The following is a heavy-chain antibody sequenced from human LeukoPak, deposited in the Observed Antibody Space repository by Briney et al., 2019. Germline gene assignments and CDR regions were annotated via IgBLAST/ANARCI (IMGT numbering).Heavy chain of an antibody. J-gene: IGHJ4*02. D-gene: IGHD1-7*01. CDR2: IIGSGDST. Sequence: GGSLRLSCAASGFTFNKYAMSWVRQAPGKGLECVSAIIGSGDSTYYVDSVKGRFTISRDTSKNALYLQMNSLRAEDTAVYYCARGGYNWNYGGFDYWGQGTLVTVSS. CDR3: ARGGYNWNYGGFDY. V-gene: IGHV3-23*01. CDR1: GFTFNKYA.